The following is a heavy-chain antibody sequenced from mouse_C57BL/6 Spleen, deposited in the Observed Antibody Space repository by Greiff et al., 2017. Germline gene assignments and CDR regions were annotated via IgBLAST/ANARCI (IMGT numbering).Heavy chain of an antibody. J-gene: IGHJ2*01. CDR2: IYPGDGDT. V-gene: IGHV1-82*01. CDR1: GYAFSSSW. Sequence: QVQLKQSGPELVKPGASVKISCKASGYAFSSSWMNWVKQRPGKGLEWIGRIYPGDGDTNYNGKFKGKATLTADKSSSTAYMQLSSLTSEDSAVYFCARDHGRYFDYWGQGTTLTVSS. D-gene: IGHD4-1*01. CDR3: ARDHGRYFDY.